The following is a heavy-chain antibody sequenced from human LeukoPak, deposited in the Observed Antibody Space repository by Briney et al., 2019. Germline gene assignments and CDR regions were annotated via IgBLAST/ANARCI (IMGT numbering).Heavy chain of an antibody. Sequence: PSETLSLTCTVPGGSITSYSWSWIRQPPGKGREWIGYIYYTGSTNYNPSLKSRVTISVDTSKNQFSLKLSSVTAADTAVYYCARRGYGDYADYWGQGSLVTVSS. D-gene: IGHD4-17*01. CDR2: IYYTGST. J-gene: IGHJ4*02. V-gene: IGHV4-59*01. CDR3: ARRGYGDYADY. CDR1: GGSITSYS.